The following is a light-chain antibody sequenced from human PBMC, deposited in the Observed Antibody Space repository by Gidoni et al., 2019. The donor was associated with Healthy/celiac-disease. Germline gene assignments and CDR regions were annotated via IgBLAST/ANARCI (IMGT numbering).Light chain of an antibody. J-gene: IGLJ2*01. V-gene: IGLV1-47*01. CDR2: RTD. CDR3: AAWDESLNGMI. Sequence: QSVLTQPPSASGTPGQRVTISCSGSSSNIGRNYVYWYQQLPGTAPKVLIFRTDQRPSGIAYRFSASKSGTSASLAVSGLRSEDEANYYCAAWDESLNGMIFGGGTKLTVL. CDR1: SSNIGRNY.